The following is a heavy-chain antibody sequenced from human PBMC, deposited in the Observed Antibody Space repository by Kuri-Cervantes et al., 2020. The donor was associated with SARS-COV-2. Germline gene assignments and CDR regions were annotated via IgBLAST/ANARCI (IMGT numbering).Heavy chain of an antibody. CDR1: GFTFSSYA. V-gene: IGHV3-74*01. CDR2: INPDGSYT. J-gene: IGHJ4*02. D-gene: IGHD1-1*01. CDR3: VRDGDHWNFDY. Sequence: GGSLRLSCAASGFTFSSYAMRWVRQAPGEGLEWVSRINPDGSYTNNADSVKGRFTLSRDNAKNMLFLQMNSLRAEDTAVYYCVRDGDHWNFDYWGQGTLVTVSS.